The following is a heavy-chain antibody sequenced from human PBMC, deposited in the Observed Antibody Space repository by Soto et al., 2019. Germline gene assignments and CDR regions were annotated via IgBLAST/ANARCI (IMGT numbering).Heavy chain of an antibody. CDR2: ISAYNGNT. D-gene: IGHD1-7*01. CDR1: GYTFTSYG. V-gene: IGHV1-18*04. CDR3: ARPLIGNTVDL. J-gene: IGHJ6*04. Sequence: ASVKVSCKASGYTFTSYGISWVRQAPGQGLEWMGWISAYNGNTNYAQKLQGRVTMTTDVSTRTVFMDLSSLTSEDTAVYYCARPLIGNTVDLWGKGTTVTVSS.